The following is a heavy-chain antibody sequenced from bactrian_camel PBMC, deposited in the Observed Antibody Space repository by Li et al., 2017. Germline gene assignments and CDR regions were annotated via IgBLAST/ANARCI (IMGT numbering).Heavy chain of an antibody. Sequence: VQLVESGGGSVQSGGSLRLSCTASGYTYCMAWFRQAPGKGLEWVARISGSNARECYADSVKGRFTISAYNDKNTLYLQMNSLKPEDTGVYYCSADPLGWGQGTQVTVS. V-gene: IGHV3S44*01. D-gene: IGHD5*01. CDR2: ISGSNARE. J-gene: IGHJ4*01. CDR3: SADPLG. CDR1: GYTYC.